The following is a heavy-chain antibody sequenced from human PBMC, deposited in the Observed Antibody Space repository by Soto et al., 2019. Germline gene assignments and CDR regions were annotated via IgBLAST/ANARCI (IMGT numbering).Heavy chain of an antibody. CDR2: MNANSGHT. V-gene: IGHV1-8*01. Sequence: XPDEGSNRASGSTFTSYDSNLVRHTSGQGLEWMGWMNANSGHTGYAQKFRGRVTMTRNTSISTAYMELSSLRSEDTAVYYCARHLDPDPSAFDIWGQGTMLTISS. CDR1: GSTFTSYD. J-gene: IGHJ3*02. CDR3: ARHLDPDPSAFDI.